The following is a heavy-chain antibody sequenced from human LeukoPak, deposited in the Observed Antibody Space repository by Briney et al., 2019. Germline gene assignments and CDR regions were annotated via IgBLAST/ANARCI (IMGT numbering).Heavy chain of an antibody. CDR2: ISSSGSTI. CDR1: GFTFSSYE. CDR3: ARALRGYYYYNSSGYYYFDY. J-gene: IGHJ4*02. D-gene: IGHD3-22*01. V-gene: IGHV3-48*03. Sequence: GGSLRLSCAASGFTFSSYEMSWVRQAPGKGLEWVSYISSSGSTIYYADSVKGRFTISRDNAKNSLYLQMNSLRAEDTAVYYCARALRGYYYYNSSGYYYFDYWGQGTLVTVSS.